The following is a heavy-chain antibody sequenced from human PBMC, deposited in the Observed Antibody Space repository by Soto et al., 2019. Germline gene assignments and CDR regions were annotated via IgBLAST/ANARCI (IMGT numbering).Heavy chain of an antibody. D-gene: IGHD6-19*01. CDR2: IIPIFATA. J-gene: IGHJ2*01. CDR3: AQTLGLAVAGPGRFDL. CDR1: GGTFSSHA. Sequence: QVQLVQSGAEVKKPGSSVKVSCKASGGTFSSHAISWVRQAPGQGLEWMGGIIPIFATANYAQKFQGRVTITADESTSTAYMALSSLRSEDRAVYYCAQTLGLAVAGPGRFDLWGRGTLVTVSS. V-gene: IGHV1-69*12.